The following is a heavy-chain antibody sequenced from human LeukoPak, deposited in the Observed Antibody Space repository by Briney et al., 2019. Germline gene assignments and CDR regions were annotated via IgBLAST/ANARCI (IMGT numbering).Heavy chain of an antibody. CDR2: INPSGGNT. J-gene: IGHJ4*02. D-gene: IGHD3-22*01. CDR1: GYTFTSYY. V-gene: IGHV1-46*01. CDR3: AKDGHRMYYYGGSDYHFDY. Sequence: RASVKVSCKASGYTFTSYYMYWVRQAPGQGLEWMGIINPSGGNTNYAQKLQGRVTMTTDTSTSTAYMELRSLRSDDTALYYCAKDGHRMYYYGGSDYHFDYWGQGTLVTVSS.